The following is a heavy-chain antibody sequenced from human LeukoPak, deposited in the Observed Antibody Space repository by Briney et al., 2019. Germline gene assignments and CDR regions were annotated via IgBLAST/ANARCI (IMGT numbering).Heavy chain of an antibody. Sequence: SETLSLTCTVSGYSISSGYYWGWIRQPPGKGLEWIGSIYHSGSTYYNPSLKSRVTISVDTSKNQFSLKLSSVTAADTAVYYCAREFAGYSSSWYRGYYYYMDVWGKGTTVTVSS. CDR2: IYHSGST. D-gene: IGHD6-13*01. V-gene: IGHV4-38-2*02. J-gene: IGHJ6*03. CDR1: GYSISSGYY. CDR3: AREFAGYSSSWYRGYYYYMDV.